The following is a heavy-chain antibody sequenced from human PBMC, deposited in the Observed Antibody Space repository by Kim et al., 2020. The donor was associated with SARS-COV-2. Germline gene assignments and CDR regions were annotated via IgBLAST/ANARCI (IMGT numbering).Heavy chain of an antibody. Sequence: SLKTRLTISKDTSKNQVVLTMTNMDPVDTATYYCARMGTGGYSYGYFFDYWGQGTLVTVSS. CDR3: ARMGTGGYSYGYFFDY. V-gene: IGHV2-70*01. D-gene: IGHD5-18*01. J-gene: IGHJ4*02.